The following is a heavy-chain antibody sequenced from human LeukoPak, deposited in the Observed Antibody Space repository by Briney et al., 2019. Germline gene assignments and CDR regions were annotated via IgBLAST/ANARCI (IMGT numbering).Heavy chain of an antibody. V-gene: IGHV1-24*01. D-gene: IGHD3-3*01. CDR1: GYTLTELS. Sequence: ASVKVSCKVSGYTLTELSMHWVRQAPGKGLEWMGGFDPEDGETIYAQKLQGRVTMTTDTSTSTAYMELRSLRSDDTAVYYCARQVSLRFLEWFKENWFDPWGQGTLVTVSS. CDR2: FDPEDGET. CDR3: ARQVSLRFLEWFKENWFDP. J-gene: IGHJ5*02.